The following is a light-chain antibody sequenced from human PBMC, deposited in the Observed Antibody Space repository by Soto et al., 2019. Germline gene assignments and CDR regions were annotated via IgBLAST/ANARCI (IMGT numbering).Light chain of an antibody. Sequence: QSVLTQPPSVSGAPGQRVTISCTGSSSNIGAGYDVHWYQQLPGRAPKLLIYGNTNRPSGVPDRVSGSKSGTSASLAITGLQAEDEAEYYCLSFDSSLSVVFGGGTKLTVL. CDR1: SSNIGAGYD. CDR3: LSFDSSLSVV. CDR2: GNT. V-gene: IGLV1-40*01. J-gene: IGLJ2*01.